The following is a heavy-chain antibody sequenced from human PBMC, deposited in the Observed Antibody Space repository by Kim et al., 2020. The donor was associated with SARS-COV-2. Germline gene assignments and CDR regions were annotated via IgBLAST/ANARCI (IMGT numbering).Heavy chain of an antibody. Sequence: GGSLRLSCAASGFTFSVYGMHWVRQAPGKGLEWMAVIWYDGSNKYYGHSVKGRFTISRDNSKNTVYLQMNSLRAEDTAVYYCARALTDYSTSGPYYAGDYWGRGTLVTVSS. D-gene: IGHD3-22*01. V-gene: IGHV3-33*01. CDR3: ARALTDYSTSGPYYAGDY. CDR1: GFTFSVYG. CDR2: IWYDGSNK. J-gene: IGHJ4*02.